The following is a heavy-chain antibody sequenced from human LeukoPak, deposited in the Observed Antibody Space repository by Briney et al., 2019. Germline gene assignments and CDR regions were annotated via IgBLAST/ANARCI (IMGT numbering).Heavy chain of an antibody. CDR1: GYTFTAYY. Sequence: ASVKVSCKASGYTFTAYYMHWVRQAPGQGLEWMGWISVYNGNTNYAQKLQGRVTMTTDTSTSTAYMELGSLRSDDTAVYYCARDLRLYGSGSYYNPSYFDYWGQGTLVTVSS. V-gene: IGHV1-18*04. J-gene: IGHJ4*02. CDR3: ARDLRLYGSGSYYNPSYFDY. D-gene: IGHD3-10*01. CDR2: ISVYNGNT.